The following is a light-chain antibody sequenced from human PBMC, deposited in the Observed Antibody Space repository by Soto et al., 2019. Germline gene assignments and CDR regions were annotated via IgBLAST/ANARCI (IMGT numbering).Light chain of an antibody. Sequence: QTVVTQEPSLSVSPGGTVTLTCGLRSGSVSTSYYPTWYQQTPGQAPRTLIYSTNTRSSGVPDRFSGSSLGNKAALTITGAQADDEAHYYCVLYMGSGVWVFGGGTKLTVL. CDR2: STN. CDR3: VLYMGSGVWV. V-gene: IGLV8-61*01. CDR1: SGSVSTSYY. J-gene: IGLJ3*02.